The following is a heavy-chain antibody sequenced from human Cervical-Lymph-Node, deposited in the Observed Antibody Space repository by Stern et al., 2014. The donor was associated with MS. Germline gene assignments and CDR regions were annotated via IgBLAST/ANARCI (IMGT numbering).Heavy chain of an antibody. V-gene: IGHV1-46*01. CDR2: INPRDGST. Sequence: QVQLVQSGAEVKRPGASVKISCKTSGNNFANYFIHWVREGPGQGLEWMGIINPRDGSTNYTQKFQDSVTHTRDKSTNQGYTVLTSLKSEDTALYFCTYWTHWGQWTHVIVSS. CDR1: GNNFANYF. D-gene: IGHD3/OR15-3a*01. CDR3: TYWTH. J-gene: IGHJ1*01.